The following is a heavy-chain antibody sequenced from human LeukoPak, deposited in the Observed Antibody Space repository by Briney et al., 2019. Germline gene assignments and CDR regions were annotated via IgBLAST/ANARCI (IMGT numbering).Heavy chain of an antibody. V-gene: IGHV4-59*08. CDR2: IYYSGST. Sequence: SETLSLTCTVSGGSINSYYWNWIRQPPGKGLEWIGYIYYSGSTNYNPSLEGRVTISLDTSKNQFSLKLSSVTAADTAVYYCARRQYYDSSGYWYYFDYWGQGSLVTVSS. CDR1: GGSINSYY. D-gene: IGHD3-22*01. CDR3: ARRQYYDSSGYWYYFDY. J-gene: IGHJ4*02.